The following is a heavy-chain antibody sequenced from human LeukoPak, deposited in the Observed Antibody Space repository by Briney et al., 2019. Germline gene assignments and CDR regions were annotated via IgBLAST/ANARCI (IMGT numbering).Heavy chain of an antibody. J-gene: IGHJ4*02. CDR2: IMSGGSEK. CDR3: ARWRYSSAWYAYFDY. V-gene: IGHV3-7*01. D-gene: IGHD6-19*01. CDR1: GFTFSAYW. Sequence: GGSLRLSCAASGFTFSAYWMSWVRQAPGKGLEWVANIMSGGSEKYYVDSVKGRFSISRDDSKNSLYLQMNSLRAEDTAVYYCARWRYSSAWYAYFDYWGQGTVVTVSS.